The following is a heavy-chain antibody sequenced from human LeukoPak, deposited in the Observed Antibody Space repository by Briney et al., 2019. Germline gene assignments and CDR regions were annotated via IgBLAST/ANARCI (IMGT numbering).Heavy chain of an antibody. CDR3: AREVREGFDF. D-gene: IGHD1-26*01. CDR2: LGTRSTSI. J-gene: IGHJ4*02. Sequence: PGGSLRLSCATSGFTFRSHAMHWIRQAPGKGLEWVSSLGTRSTSIYHAGSVKGRFAISRDNAKNLLYLQMNSLRAEDTALYYCAREVREGFDFWGQGTLVTVSS. V-gene: IGHV3-21*01. CDR1: GFTFRSHA.